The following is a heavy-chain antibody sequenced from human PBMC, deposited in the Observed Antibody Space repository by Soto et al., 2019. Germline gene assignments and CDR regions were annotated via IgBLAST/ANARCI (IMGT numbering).Heavy chain of an antibody. CDR2: IYWSGDE. CDR1: GFSLSTSGVG. D-gene: IGHD6-6*01. Sequence: QGTLKESDPTLEKPTQTLTLTCSFYGFSLSTSGVGVGWIRQSPGKALEWLALIYWSGDEHYRPSLKSRLSIIKDTSKNLVVLIMPDMDPVDTATYYCARGLATHPVVAFDIWGQGTMVTVSS. CDR3: ARGLATHPVVAFDI. J-gene: IGHJ3*02. V-gene: IGHV2-5*01.